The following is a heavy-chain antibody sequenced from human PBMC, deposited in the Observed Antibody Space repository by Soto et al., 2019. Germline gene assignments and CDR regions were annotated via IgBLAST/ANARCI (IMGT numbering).Heavy chain of an antibody. J-gene: IGHJ4*02. CDR2: INHSGST. Sequence: QVHLQQWGVGLLKPSETLSLTCAVYGGSFSDYYWTWIRQPPGKGLEWIGEINHSGSTNYNPSLKSRVTISVDTSKNQFSLKLNSLTAADTAVYYCARPMTSVTTSLAHWGRGTPVTVSS. CDR3: ARPMTSVTTSLAH. D-gene: IGHD4-17*01. CDR1: GGSFSDYY. V-gene: IGHV4-34*01.